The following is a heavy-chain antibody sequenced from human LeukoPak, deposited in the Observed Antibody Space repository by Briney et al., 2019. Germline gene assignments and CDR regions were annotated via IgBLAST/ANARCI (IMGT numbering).Heavy chain of an antibody. J-gene: IGHJ4*02. CDR2: YSAGST. CDR1: GFTVSSNY. CDR3: ATLSSGSYYGPFDY. Sequence: GGSLRLSCAASGFTVSSNYMSWVRLAPGKGLEWVSLYSAGSTYCADSVKGRFTISRDNSKSTLYLQMNSLRAEDTAVYYCATLSSGSYYGPFDYWGQGTLVTVSS. D-gene: IGHD3-22*01. V-gene: IGHV3-53*01.